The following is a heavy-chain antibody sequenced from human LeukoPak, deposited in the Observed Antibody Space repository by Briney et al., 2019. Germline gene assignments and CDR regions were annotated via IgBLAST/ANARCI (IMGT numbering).Heavy chain of an antibody. Sequence: ASVKVSCKASGGTFSSYAISWVRQAPGQGLEWMGRIIPILGIANYAQKFQGRVTITADKSTSTAYMEPSSLRSEDTAVYYCARESMFSMVFFDYWGQGTLVTVSS. CDR1: GGTFSSYA. CDR2: IIPILGIA. J-gene: IGHJ4*02. CDR3: ARESMFSMVFFDY. V-gene: IGHV1-69*04. D-gene: IGHD2/OR15-2a*01.